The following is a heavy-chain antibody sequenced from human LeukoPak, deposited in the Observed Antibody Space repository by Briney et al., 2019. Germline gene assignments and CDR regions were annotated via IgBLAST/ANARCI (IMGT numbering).Heavy chain of an antibody. D-gene: IGHD5-24*01. Sequence: ASVKVSYKASGGTFSSYAISWVRRAPGQGLEWMGGIIPIFGTANYAQKFQGRVTITTDESTSTAYMELSSLRSEDTAVYYCAIGDGYKYYYYYMDVWGKGTTVTVSS. CDR2: IIPIFGTA. CDR1: GGTFSSYA. CDR3: AIGDGYKYYYYYMDV. J-gene: IGHJ6*03. V-gene: IGHV1-69*05.